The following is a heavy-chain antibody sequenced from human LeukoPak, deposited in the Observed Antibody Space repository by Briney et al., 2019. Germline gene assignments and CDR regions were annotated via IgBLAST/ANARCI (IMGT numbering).Heavy chain of an antibody. V-gene: IGHV3-23*01. J-gene: IGHJ4*02. CDR2: ISGSGGTT. CDR1: GFPFGTYA. CDR3: AKDTGSSGWYRLKPDY. D-gene: IGHD6-19*01. Sequence: PGGSLRLSCAASGFPFGTYAVSWVRQAPGKGLELASCISGSGGTTYYADSVKGRFTVSRDNSKNTLFLQMNSLRPEDTAVYYCAKDTGSSGWYRLKPDYWGQGALVTVSS.